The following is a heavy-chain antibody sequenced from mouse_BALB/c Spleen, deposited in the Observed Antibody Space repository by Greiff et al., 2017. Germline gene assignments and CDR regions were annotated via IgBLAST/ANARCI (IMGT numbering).Heavy chain of an antibody. Sequence: QVQLKQPGAELVKPGASVKLSCKASGYTFTSYYMYWVKQRPGQGLEWIGGINPSNGGTNFNEKFKSKATLTVDKSSSTAYMQLSSLTSEDSAVYYCTGSLAWFAYWGQGTLVTVSA. CDR1: GYTFTSYY. V-gene: IGHV1S81*02. J-gene: IGHJ3*01. CDR2: INPSNGGT. CDR3: TGSLAWFAY.